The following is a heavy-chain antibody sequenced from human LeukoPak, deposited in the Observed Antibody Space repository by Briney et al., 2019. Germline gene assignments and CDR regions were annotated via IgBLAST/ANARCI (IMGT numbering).Heavy chain of an antibody. CDR2: ISSNGGST. CDR1: GFTFSSYA. J-gene: IGHJ5*02. CDR3: AREIGGYSP. D-gene: IGHD6-13*01. Sequence: GGSLRLSCAASGFTFSSYATHWVRQAPGKGLEYVSAISSNGGSTYYANSVKGRFTISRDNSKNTLYLQMGSLRAEDMAVYYCAREIGGYSPWGQGTLVTVSS. V-gene: IGHV3-64*01.